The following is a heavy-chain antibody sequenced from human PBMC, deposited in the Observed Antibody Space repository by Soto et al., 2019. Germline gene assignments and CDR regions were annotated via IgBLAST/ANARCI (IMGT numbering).Heavy chain of an antibody. J-gene: IGHJ4*02. V-gene: IGHV4-31*03. Sequence: QVQLQESGPGLVKTSQTMSLTCTVSGGSVSSGGFYWSWIRRHPGKGLDWIGYIFHSGNTYYNPSLKSRATMSDDTSKHQFSLKLTSVTAADTPVYYCAGGPSRGVYHFWGQGTQVIVSS. CDR1: GGSVSSGGFY. D-gene: IGHD3-22*01. CDR3: AGGPSRGVYHF. CDR2: IFHSGNT.